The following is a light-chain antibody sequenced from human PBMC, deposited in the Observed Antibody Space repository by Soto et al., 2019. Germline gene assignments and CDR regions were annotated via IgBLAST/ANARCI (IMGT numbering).Light chain of an antibody. CDR3: QHYISFPWT. Sequence: DIQMTQSPSTLSASVGDRVSINCRASQSISAWLAWYQQKPGEAPKLLIAEASRLESGVPSRFSGGGSGTEFTLTISRLQPDDVATYYCQHYISFPWTFGQGTKVDIK. CDR1: QSISAW. V-gene: IGKV1-5*01. J-gene: IGKJ1*01. CDR2: EAS.